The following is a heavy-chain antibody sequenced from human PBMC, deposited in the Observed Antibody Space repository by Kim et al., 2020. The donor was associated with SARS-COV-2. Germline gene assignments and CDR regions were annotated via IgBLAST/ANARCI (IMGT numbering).Heavy chain of an antibody. D-gene: IGHD3-10*01. Sequence: SETLSLTCAVYGGSFSGYYWSWIRQPPGKGLEWIGEINHSGSTNYNPSLKSRVTISVDTSKNQFSLKLSSVTAADTAVYYCARGPYYYGSGSYYRRFDYWGQGTLVTVSS. CDR3: ARGPYYYGSGSYYRRFDY. CDR2: INHSGST. V-gene: IGHV4-34*01. CDR1: GGSFSGYY. J-gene: IGHJ4*02.